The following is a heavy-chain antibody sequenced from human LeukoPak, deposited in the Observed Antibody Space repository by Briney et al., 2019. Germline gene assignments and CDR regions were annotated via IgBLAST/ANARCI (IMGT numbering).Heavy chain of an antibody. Sequence: ASVKVSCKASGGTFSSYGISWVRQAPGQGLEWMGWISAYNGNTNYAQKLQGRVTMTTDTSTSTAYMELRSLRSDDTAVYYCARGGDDYGDYYFDYWGQGTLVTVSS. CDR2: ISAYNGNT. CDR3: ARGGDDYGDYYFDY. D-gene: IGHD4-17*01. J-gene: IGHJ4*02. CDR1: GGTFSSYG. V-gene: IGHV1-18*01.